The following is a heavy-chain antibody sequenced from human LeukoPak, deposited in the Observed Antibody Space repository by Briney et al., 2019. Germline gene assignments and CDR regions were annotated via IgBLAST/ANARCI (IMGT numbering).Heavy chain of an antibody. CDR1: GGSFSGYY. CDR2: INHSGST. CDR3: ARGLGRGSWYTDY. D-gene: IGHD6-13*01. V-gene: IGHV4-34*01. J-gene: IGHJ4*02. Sequence: PSETLSLTCAVYGGSFSGYYWSWIRQPPGKGLEWFGEINHSGSTNYNPSLKSRVTISVDTSKNQFSLKLSSVTAADTAVYYCARGLGRGSWYTDYWGQGTLVTVSS.